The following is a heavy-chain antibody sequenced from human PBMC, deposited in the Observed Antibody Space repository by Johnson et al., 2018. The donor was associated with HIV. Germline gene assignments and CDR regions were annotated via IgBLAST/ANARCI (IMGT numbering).Heavy chain of an antibody. Sequence: QVHLVESGGGLVQPGGSLRLSCAASGFTFSSYAMHWVRQAQGKGLEWVAVISYDGSNKYYADSVKGRFTISRDNSKNTLYLQMNSLRPEDTALYYCVKEDSSGYYYGMGALDFWGQGTMVTVSS. D-gene: IGHD3-22*01. CDR1: GFTFSSYA. CDR3: VKEDSSGYYYGMGALDF. V-gene: IGHV3-30*04. CDR2: ISYDGSNK. J-gene: IGHJ3*01.